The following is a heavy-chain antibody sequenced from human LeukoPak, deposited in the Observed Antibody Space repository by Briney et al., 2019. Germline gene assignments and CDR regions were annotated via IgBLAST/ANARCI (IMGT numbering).Heavy chain of an antibody. V-gene: IGHV3-21*01. CDR3: AVNHRDGYSELGY. J-gene: IGHJ4*02. CDR1: GFTFRNYG. CDR2: ISSDSSYI. Sequence: GGSLRLSCAASGFTFRNYGMTWVRQAPGKGLEWVSSISSDSSYIHYADSLEGRFTISRDSANNSLCLQMNSLRAEDTAVYYCAVNHRDGYSELGYWGQGTLVTVSS. D-gene: IGHD5-24*01.